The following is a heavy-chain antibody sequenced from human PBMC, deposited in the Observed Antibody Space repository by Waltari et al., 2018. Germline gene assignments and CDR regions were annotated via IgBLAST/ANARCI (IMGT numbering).Heavy chain of an antibody. CDR2: IYHSGST. D-gene: IGHD6-13*01. V-gene: IGHV4-38-2*01. Sequence: QVQLQESGPGLVKPSETLSLTCAVSGYSISSGYYWGWIRQPPGKGLEWIGSIYHSGSTCSNPSLKSRVTISVDTSKNQFSLKLSSVTAADTAVYYCAGVGRIAAAGTSILVDPWGQGTLVTVSS. J-gene: IGHJ5*02. CDR1: GYSISSGYY. CDR3: AGVGRIAAAGTSILVDP.